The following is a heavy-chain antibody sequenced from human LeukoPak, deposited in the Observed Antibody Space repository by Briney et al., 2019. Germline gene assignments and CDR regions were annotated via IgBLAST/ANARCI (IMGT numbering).Heavy chain of an antibody. CDR2: IYYSGST. CDR1: GGSFSGYY. V-gene: IGHV4-59*01. D-gene: IGHD3-3*01. Sequence: SETLSLTCAVYGGSFSGYYWSWIRQPPGKGLEWIGYIYYSGSTNYNPSLKSRVTISVDTSKNQFSLKLSSVTAADTAVYYCARVRTYYDFWSGSHLDAFDIWGQGTMVTVSS. J-gene: IGHJ3*02. CDR3: ARVRTYYDFWSGSHLDAFDI.